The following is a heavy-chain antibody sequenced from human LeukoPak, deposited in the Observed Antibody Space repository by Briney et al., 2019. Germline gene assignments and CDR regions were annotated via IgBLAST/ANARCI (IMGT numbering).Heavy chain of an antibody. V-gene: IGHV3-11*01. J-gene: IGHJ3*02. CDR3: AREGKVLMVYAMTDAFDI. CDR1: GFTFSDYY. CDR2: ISSSGSTI. D-gene: IGHD2-8*01. Sequence: GGSLRLSCAASGFTFSDYYRSWIRQAPGKGLEWVSYISSSGSTIYYADSVKGRFTISRDNAKNSLYLQMNSLRAEDTAVYYCAREGKVLMVYAMTDAFDIWGQGTMVTVSS.